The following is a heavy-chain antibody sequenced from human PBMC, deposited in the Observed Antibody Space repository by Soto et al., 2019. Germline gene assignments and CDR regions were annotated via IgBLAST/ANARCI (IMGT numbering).Heavy chain of an antibody. D-gene: IGHD3-3*01. Sequence: GGSLRLSCAASGFTFSSYSMNWVRQAPGKGLEWVSSISSSSSYIYYADSVKGRFTISRDNAKNSLYLQMNSLRAEDTAVYYCARVHYDFWSGNCIDYWGQGTLVTVSS. CDR3: ARVHYDFWSGNCIDY. CDR1: GFTFSSYS. J-gene: IGHJ4*02. CDR2: ISSSSSYI. V-gene: IGHV3-21*01.